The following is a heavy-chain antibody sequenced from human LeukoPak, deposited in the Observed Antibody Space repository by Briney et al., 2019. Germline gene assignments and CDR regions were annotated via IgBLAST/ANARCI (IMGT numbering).Heavy chain of an antibody. CDR3: ARDRHCSSTSCYSYYYYGMDV. CDR2: IYYSGST. J-gene: IGHJ6*02. D-gene: IGHD2-2*01. Sequence: PSETLSLTCTVSGGSISSGGYYWSWIRQHPGKGLERIGYIYYSGSTYYNPSLKSRVTISVDTSKNQFSLKLSSVTAADTAVYYCARDRHCSSTSCYSYYYYGMDVWGQGTTVTVSS. CDR1: GGSISSGGYY. V-gene: IGHV4-31*03.